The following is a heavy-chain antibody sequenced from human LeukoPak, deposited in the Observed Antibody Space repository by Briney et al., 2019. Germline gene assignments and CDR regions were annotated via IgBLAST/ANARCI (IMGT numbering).Heavy chain of an antibody. CDR2: INPNSGGT. D-gene: IGHD1-26*01. CDR3: ARGWSGSYYSHYYYYMDV. CDR1: GYTFTGYY. V-gene: IGHV1-2*02. Sequence: ASVKVSCEASGYTFTGYYMHWVRQAPGQGLEWMGWINPNSGGTNYTQKFQGRVTMNRDTSISTAYMELSRLRSDDTAVYYCARGWSGSYYSHYYYYMDVWGKGTTVTVSS. J-gene: IGHJ6*03.